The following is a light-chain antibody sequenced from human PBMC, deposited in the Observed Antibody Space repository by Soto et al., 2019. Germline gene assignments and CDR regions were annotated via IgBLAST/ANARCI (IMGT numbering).Light chain of an antibody. V-gene: IGKV3-15*01. CDR3: QQYNDWTQT. Sequence: EIVMTQSPGTLSLSPGERATLSCRASQSVSTNLAWYQQIPGQAPRLLIYGASTRATGIPARFSGSGSGTEFNLAISSLKSENFAVYYCQQYNDWTQTFGLVTKVEIK. CDR2: GAS. J-gene: IGKJ1*01. CDR1: QSVSTN.